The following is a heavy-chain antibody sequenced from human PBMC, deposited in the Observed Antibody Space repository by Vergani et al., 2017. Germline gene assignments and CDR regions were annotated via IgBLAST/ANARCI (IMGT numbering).Heavy chain of an antibody. J-gene: IGHJ3*02. V-gene: IGHV3-30-3*01. CDR1: GFTFSSYA. D-gene: IGHD3-10*01. Sequence: QVQLVESGGGVVQPGRSLRLSCAASGFTFSSYAMHWVRQAPGQGLEWVAVISYDGSNKYYADSVKGRFTISRDNSKNTLYLQMNSLRAEDTAVYYCARDFHMVRGVIMPHGAFDIWDQGTMVTVSS. CDR3: ARDFHMVRGVIMPHGAFDI. CDR2: ISYDGSNK.